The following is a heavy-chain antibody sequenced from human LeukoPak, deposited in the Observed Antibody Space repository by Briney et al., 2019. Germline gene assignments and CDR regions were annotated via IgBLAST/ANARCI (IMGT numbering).Heavy chain of an antibody. V-gene: IGHV4-39*01. Sequence: SETLSLTCTVSGGSISSSSYYWGWIRQPPGKGLEWIGSIYYGGSTYYNPSLKSRVTISVDTSKNQFSLKLSSVTAADTAVYYCARLSSEYSSSSYYYYGMDVWGQGTTVTVSS. CDR2: IYYGGST. CDR3: ARLSSEYSSSSYYYYGMDV. D-gene: IGHD6-6*01. CDR1: GGSISSSSYY. J-gene: IGHJ6*02.